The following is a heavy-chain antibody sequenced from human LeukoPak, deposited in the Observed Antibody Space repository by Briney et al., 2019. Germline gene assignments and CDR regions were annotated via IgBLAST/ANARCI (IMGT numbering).Heavy chain of an antibody. Sequence: SETLSLTCTVSGGSISSYYWSWIRQPPGKGLEWIGYIYDSGNTNYNPSLKSRVTISVDTSKNQFSLKLSSVTAADTAVYYCARQVFWSGYLDYWGQGTLVTVSS. CDR2: IYDSGNT. V-gene: IGHV4-59*08. CDR3: ARQVFWSGYLDY. D-gene: IGHD3-3*01. J-gene: IGHJ4*02. CDR1: GGSISSYY.